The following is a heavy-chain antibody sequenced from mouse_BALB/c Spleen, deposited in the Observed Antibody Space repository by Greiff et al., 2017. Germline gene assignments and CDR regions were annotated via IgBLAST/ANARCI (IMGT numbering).Heavy chain of an antibody. J-gene: IGHJ4*01. CDR3: ARGYGNYAAMDY. V-gene: IGHV3-6*02. Sequence: EVQLVESGPGLVKPSQSLSLTCSVTGYSITSGYYWNWIRQFPGNKLEWMGYISYDGSNNYNPSLKNRISITRDTSKNQFFLKLNSVTTEDTATYYCARGYGNYAAMDYWGQGTSVTVSS. CDR1: GYSITSGYY. CDR2: ISYDGSN. D-gene: IGHD2-1*01.